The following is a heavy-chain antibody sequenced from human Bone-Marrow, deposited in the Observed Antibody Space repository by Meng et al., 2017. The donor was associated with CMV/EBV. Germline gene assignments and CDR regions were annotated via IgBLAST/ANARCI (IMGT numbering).Heavy chain of an antibody. J-gene: IGHJ4*02. D-gene: IGHD1-1*01. CDR2: ISYDGNNR. Sequence: GESLKISCAASGFTFSTYVVHWVRQAPGKGLEWVALISYDGNNRFYADSVEGRFTISRDNSKNIMYLQMNSLRAEDTAVYYCARDGPPYNWNDVLGGWGQGTLVTVSS. CDR3: ARDGPPYNWNDVLGG. CDR1: GFTFSTYV. V-gene: IGHV3-30*04.